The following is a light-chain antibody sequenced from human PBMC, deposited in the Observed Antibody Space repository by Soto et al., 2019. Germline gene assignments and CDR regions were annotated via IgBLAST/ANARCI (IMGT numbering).Light chain of an antibody. V-gene: IGLV2-23*01. CDR3: CSYARSSTAYV. J-gene: IGLJ1*01. Sequence: QSALTQPASVSGSPGQSITISCTGTSSEVGSYNLVSWYQQHPGKAPKLMIYEGSKRPSGVSNRFSGSKSGNTASLTISGLQAEDEADYYCCSYARSSTAYVFGIGTKVTVL. CDR1: SSEVGSYNL. CDR2: EGS.